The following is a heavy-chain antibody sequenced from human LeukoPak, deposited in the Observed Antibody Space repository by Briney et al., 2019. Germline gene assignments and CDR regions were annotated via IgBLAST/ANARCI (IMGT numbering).Heavy chain of an antibody. D-gene: IGHD3-22*01. J-gene: IGHJ6*02. V-gene: IGHV4-34*01. Sequence: SETLCLTCAVYGGSFSGYYWSWIRQPPGKGLEWIGEINHSGSTNYNPSLKSRVTISVDTSKNQFSLKLSSVTAADTAVYYCARGPPRITMIVVVMNYYYYGMDVWGQGTTVTVSS. CDR2: INHSGST. CDR3: ARGPPRITMIVVVMNYYYYGMDV. CDR1: GGSFSGYY.